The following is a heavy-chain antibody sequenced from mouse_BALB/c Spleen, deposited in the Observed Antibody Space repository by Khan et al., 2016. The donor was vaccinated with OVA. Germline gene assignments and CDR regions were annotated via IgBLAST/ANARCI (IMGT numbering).Heavy chain of an antibody. D-gene: IGHD1-1*01. J-gene: IGHJ3*01. CDR1: GYTFTNYI. CDR2: INRYNDGT. V-gene: IGHV1S136*01. Sequence: VQLKESGPELVKPGASVKMSCKASGYTFTNYIIHWMKQKPGQGLEWIGYINRYNDGTKYNEKFKGKATLTSDKSSSTAYMELSGLTSEDSAVYYCAGDYGSSFWFAYWGQGTLVTVSA. CDR3: AGDYGSSFWFAY.